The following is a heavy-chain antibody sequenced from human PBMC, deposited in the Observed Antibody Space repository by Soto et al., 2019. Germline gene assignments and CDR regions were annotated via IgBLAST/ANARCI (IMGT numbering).Heavy chain of an antibody. J-gene: IGHJ3*01. Sequence: KVSCKASGYTFSSYTISWVRQAPGQGLEWMGRIIPILGIANYAQKFQGRVTMSTDKSTSTAYMELSSLRSEDTAVYYCATPPFGRDSYGSGSYNSPDAFDFWGQGTLVTVSS. CDR1: GYTFSSYT. D-gene: IGHD3-10*01. CDR3: ATPPFGRDSYGSGSYNSPDAFDF. V-gene: IGHV1-69*02. CDR2: IIPILGIA.